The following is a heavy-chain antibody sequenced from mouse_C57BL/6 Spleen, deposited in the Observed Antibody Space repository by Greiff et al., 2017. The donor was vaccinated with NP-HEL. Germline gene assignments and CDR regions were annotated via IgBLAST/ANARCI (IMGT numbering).Heavy chain of an antibody. CDR1: GYTFTSYW. V-gene: IGHV1-50*01. J-gene: IGHJ4*01. Sequence: QVQLQQPGAELVKPGASVKLSCKASGYTFTSYWMQWVKQRPGQGLEWIGEIDPSDSYTNYNQKFKGKATLTVDTSSSTAYMQLSSLTSDDSAVYYCARCHYGNNYYAMDYWGQGTSVTVSS. CDR3: ARCHYGNNYYAMDY. D-gene: IGHD2-1*01. CDR2: IDPSDSYT.